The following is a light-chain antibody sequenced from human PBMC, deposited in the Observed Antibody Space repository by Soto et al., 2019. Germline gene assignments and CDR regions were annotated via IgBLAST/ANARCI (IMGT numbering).Light chain of an antibody. CDR3: QRYNNWPRT. J-gene: IGKJ1*01. CDR2: GAS. CDR1: QSVNNN. Sequence: EIVMLQSTVTLSVSPGERATLSCRASQSVNNNLAWFQQRPGQAPRLLIYGASTRATGIPARFSGSGSGTEFTLTISGLQSEDFAVYYCQRYNNWPRTFGQGTKVEIK. V-gene: IGKV3-15*01.